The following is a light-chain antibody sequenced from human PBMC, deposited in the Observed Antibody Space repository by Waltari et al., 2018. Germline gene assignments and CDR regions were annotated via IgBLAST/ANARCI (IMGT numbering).Light chain of an antibody. V-gene: IGKV1-39*01. CDR3: QETYTPPWT. CDR1: QSVSTH. CDR2: SAP. J-gene: IGKJ1*01. Sequence: DIQMTQSPLSLSASVGDRVTVTCRASQSVSTHLNWYQHKPGKAPELLVYSAPFLETGVPSRFSAGGSGTDFNFTITAVQPEDFATYYCQETYTPPWTFGPGTRLEIK.